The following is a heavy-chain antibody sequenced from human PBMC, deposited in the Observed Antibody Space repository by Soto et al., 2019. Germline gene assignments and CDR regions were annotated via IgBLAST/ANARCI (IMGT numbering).Heavy chain of an antibody. V-gene: IGHV5-51*01. J-gene: IGHJ4*02. CDR3: ARGRFFVVVIPFDY. CDR1: GYSFTSYW. Sequence: GESLKISCKGSGYSFTSYWIGWVRQMPGKGLEWMGIIYPGDSDTNYNPSLKSRVTISVDTSKNQFSLKLSSVTAADTAVYYCARGRFFVVVIPFDYWGQGTLVTVSS. CDR2: IYPGDSDT. D-gene: IGHD3-3*01.